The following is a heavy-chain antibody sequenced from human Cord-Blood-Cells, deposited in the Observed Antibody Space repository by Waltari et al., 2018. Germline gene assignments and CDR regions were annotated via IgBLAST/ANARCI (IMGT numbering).Heavy chain of an antibody. CDR3: ARRGCSSTSCYVHYYYGMDV. CDR2: INHSGST. CDR1: GGSFSGYY. Sequence: QVQLQQWGAGLLKPSETLSLTCAVYGGSFSGYYWSWIRQPPGKGLEWIGAINHSGSTNYNPSLKSRGTISVDTSKNQFSLKLSSVTAADTAVYYCARRGCSSTSCYVHYYYGMDVWGQGTTVTVSS. J-gene: IGHJ6*02. V-gene: IGHV4-34*01. D-gene: IGHD2-2*01.